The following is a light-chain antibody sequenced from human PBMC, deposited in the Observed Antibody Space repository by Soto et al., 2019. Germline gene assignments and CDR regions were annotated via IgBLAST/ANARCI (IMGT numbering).Light chain of an antibody. CDR3: SSYTGDTALV. J-gene: IGLJ1*01. V-gene: IGLV2-14*01. CDR2: EVT. CDR1: TSVIGSYDF. Sequence: QSVLTQPASVSGSPGQSITISCTGTTSVIGSYDFVSWYQQHPGKAPKLMIYEVTNRPSGVSNRFSGSKSGSTASLTISGLQAEDEADYYCSSYTGDTALVFGTGTKVTVL.